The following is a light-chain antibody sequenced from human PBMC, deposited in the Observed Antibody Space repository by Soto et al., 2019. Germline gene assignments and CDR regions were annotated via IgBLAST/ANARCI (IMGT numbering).Light chain of an antibody. CDR2: AAS. CDR1: HGISSY. CDR3: QQHNTYPIT. J-gene: IGKJ5*01. Sequence: IQLTQSPSYLSASVGDRLTIICRASHGISSYLAWYQQKPGKALKLLIYAASTLQSGVPSRFSGSGSGTDFTLTISSLQPEDFATYYCQQHNTYPITFGQGTRLEIK. V-gene: IGKV1-9*01.